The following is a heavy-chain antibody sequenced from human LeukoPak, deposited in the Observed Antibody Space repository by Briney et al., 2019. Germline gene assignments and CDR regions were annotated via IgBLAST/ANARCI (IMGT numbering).Heavy chain of an antibody. J-gene: IGHJ6*03. D-gene: IGHD4-11*01. Sequence: GGSLRLSCAASGFTFSSYGMHWVRQAPGKGLEWVAFIRYDGSNKYYADSVKGRFTISRDNSKNTLYLQMNSLRAEDTAVYYCAKGADYSNYGTSYYMDVWGKGTTVTVSS. CDR2: IRYDGSNK. CDR1: GFTFSSYG. V-gene: IGHV3-30*02. CDR3: AKGADYSNYGTSYYMDV.